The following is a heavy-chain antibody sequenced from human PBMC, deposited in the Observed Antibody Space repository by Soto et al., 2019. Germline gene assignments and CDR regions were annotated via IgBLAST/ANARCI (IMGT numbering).Heavy chain of an antibody. CDR1: GCCRFRYY. D-gene: IGHD5-12*01. J-gene: IGHJ4*02. Sequence: SETLSLTCTFSGCCRFRYYWSWKRQPPGRGLEWIGFIYYAGSTKYNPSLNSRVTISVDTSKNQFSLTVTSVTAADTAVYYCARRIVATETCDYWGQGTLVTVSS. CDR2: IYYAGST. V-gene: IGHV4-59*08. CDR3: ARRIVATETCDY.